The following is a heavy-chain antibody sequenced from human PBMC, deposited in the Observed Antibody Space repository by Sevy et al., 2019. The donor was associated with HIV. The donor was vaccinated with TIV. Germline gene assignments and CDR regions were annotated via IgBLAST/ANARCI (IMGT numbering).Heavy chain of an antibody. CDR2: ISSSSSYI. J-gene: IGHJ4*02. D-gene: IGHD6-13*01. CDR1: GFTFSSYS. Sequence: GGSLRLSCAASGFTFSSYSMNWVRQAPGKGLEWVSSISSSSSYIYYADSVKGRFPISRDNAKNSLYLQMNSLRAEDTSVYDCARDLWFRSQPIAAAGIQTFDYWGQGTLVTVSS. V-gene: IGHV3-21*01. CDR3: ARDLWFRSQPIAAAGIQTFDY.